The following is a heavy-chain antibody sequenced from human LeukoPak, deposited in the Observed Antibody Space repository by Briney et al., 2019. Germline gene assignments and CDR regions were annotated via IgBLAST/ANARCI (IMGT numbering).Heavy chain of an antibody. CDR1: GGTFSSYV. CDR2: INPILGRA. D-gene: IGHD3-22*01. CDR3: AIYRGPYYYDRSCYLGYYFDY. V-gene: IGHV1-69*04. J-gene: IGHJ4*02. Sequence: ASVNVSCKASGGTFSSYVIIGVRQAPGQGREGVGRINPILGRANYAQTFQARVTITADKTTSPAYMQPISLRSEDTGVYDGAIYRGPYYYDRSCYLGYYFDYWGQGTRVTVS.